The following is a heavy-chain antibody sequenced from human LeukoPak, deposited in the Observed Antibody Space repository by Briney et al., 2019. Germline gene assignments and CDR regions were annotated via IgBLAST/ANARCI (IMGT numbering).Heavy chain of an antibody. Sequence: GGSLRLSCAASGFTFSSYWMSWVRQAPGKGLEWVANMKQDGSEKYSADSVKGRFTISRDNAKNSLYLQMNSLRAEDTAVYYCARDPLLEVRGVIVGFSYWGQGTLVTVSS. J-gene: IGHJ4*02. V-gene: IGHV3-7*01. CDR3: ARDPLLEVRGVIVGFSY. D-gene: IGHD3-10*01. CDR2: MKQDGSEK. CDR1: GFTFSSYW.